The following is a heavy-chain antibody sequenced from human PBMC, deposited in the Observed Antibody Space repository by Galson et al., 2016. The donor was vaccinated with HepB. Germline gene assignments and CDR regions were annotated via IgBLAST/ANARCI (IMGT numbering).Heavy chain of an antibody. CDR2: IWYDGSNK. Sequence: SLRLSCAASVFIFPSHVMHWVRPAPGKGLEWVAVIWYDGSNKYYAASVKGRFTISRDNSKNTLYSQMNSLRAEDTAVLYCARGHCSGLSCQAYSDYWGQGTLVAVAS. J-gene: IGHJ4*02. CDR1: VFIFPSHV. D-gene: IGHD2-15*01. V-gene: IGHV3-33*01. CDR3: ARGHCSGLSCQAYSDY.